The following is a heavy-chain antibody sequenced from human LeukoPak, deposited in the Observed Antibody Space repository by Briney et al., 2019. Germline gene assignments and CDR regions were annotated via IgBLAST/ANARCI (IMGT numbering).Heavy chain of an antibody. CDR1: RDSVSSNSAA. Sequence: SQTLSLTCALSRDSVSSNSAAWNWIRQSPSRGLEWLARIYYRSKWYNAVSVKSRITINPDTSKNQVSLQLNSVTPEDTAVYYCARDRNFGGPYNSVDYWGQGTLVTVSS. J-gene: IGHJ4*02. D-gene: IGHD5-24*01. V-gene: IGHV6-1*01. CDR2: IYYRSKWY. CDR3: ARDRNFGGPYNSVDY.